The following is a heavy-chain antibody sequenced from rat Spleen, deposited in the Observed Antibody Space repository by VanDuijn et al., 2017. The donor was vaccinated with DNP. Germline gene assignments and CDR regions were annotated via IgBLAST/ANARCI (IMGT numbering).Heavy chain of an antibody. CDR1: GFTFSDFP. Sequence: EVDLVETGGGLVQPGRSLKVSCVASGFTFSDFPMAWIRQAPGKGLEWIASITSGSGTTSYPDSVKGRFTISRDDAKSTLYLQMDSLRSEDSATYYCAKPASYGGYWFAYWGQGTLVTVSS. CDR2: ITSGSGTT. CDR3: AKPASYGGYWFAY. D-gene: IGHD1-11*01. J-gene: IGHJ3*01. V-gene: IGHV5-31*01.